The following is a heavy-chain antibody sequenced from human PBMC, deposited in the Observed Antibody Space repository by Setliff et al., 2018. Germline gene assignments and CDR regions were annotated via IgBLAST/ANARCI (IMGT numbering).Heavy chain of an antibody. Sequence: SETLSLTCTVSGGSISSYYWSWIRQPAGKGLEWIGHIYIGGSANYNPSLKSRVTMSVDTSQNQFSLKLSSVTAADTAVYYCALWGPYGSGSYPPFDYWGQGALVTVSS. J-gene: IGHJ4*02. CDR2: IYIGGSA. CDR1: GGSISSYY. V-gene: IGHV4-4*07. CDR3: ALWGPYGSGSYPPFDY. D-gene: IGHD3-10*01.